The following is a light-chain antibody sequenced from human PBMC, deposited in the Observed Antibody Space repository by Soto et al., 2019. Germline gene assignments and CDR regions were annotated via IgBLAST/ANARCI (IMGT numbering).Light chain of an antibody. J-gene: IGLJ1*01. CDR2: EVT. CDR3: CSFADFTYV. CDR1: SSDIGSYDL. Sequence: QSALTQPASVSGSPGQSITISCTGTSSDIGSYDLVSWYQQHPGTAPKLIIYEVTKRPSGVSTRFSGSKSGNTASLTISGLQDVDEADYYCCSFADFTYVFGTGTKVTVL. V-gene: IGLV2-23*02.